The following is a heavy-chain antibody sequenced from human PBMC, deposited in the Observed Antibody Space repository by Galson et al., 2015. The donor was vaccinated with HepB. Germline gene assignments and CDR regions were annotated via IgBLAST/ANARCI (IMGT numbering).Heavy chain of an antibody. Sequence: SLRLSCAGSGFVVSTDYMSWVRQPPGKGLEWVSIIYNDGRTFYADSVKGRFTISRGNYKNTLYFQMNTLRAEDTAVYYCVRGSAANRGDYWGQGTLVTVSS. CDR1: GFVVSTDY. CDR2: IYNDGRT. J-gene: IGHJ4*02. D-gene: IGHD6-25*01. V-gene: IGHV3-53*01. CDR3: VRGSAANRGDY.